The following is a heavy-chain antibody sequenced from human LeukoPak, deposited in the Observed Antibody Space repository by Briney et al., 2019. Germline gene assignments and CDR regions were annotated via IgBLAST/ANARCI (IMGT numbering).Heavy chain of an antibody. D-gene: IGHD3-22*01. J-gene: IGHJ4*02. CDR1: GFSFSDYD. CDR2: IRYDGSNT. CDR3: ARRAGDYSHPYDY. V-gene: IGHV3-30*02. Sequence: GGSLRLSCAASGFSFSDYDIHWVRLAPGKGLEWVTFIRYDGSNTYAESVKGRFTISRDNSKNTLYLQMNSLRAEDTAVYYCARRAGDYSHPYDYWGQGTLVTVSS.